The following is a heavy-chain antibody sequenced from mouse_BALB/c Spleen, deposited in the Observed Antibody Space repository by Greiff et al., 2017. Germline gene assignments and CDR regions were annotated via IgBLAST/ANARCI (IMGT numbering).Heavy chain of an antibody. CDR1: GYTFTDYD. Sequence: QVQLQQSGAELVRPGASVTLSCKASGYTFTDYDMHWVKQTPVHGLDWIGAIDPETGGTAYNQKFKGKATLTADKSSSTAYMELRSLTSEDSAVYYGRRSAYYAMDYWGQGTSVTVSS. CDR3: RRSAYYAMDY. J-gene: IGHJ4*01. CDR2: IDPETGGT. V-gene: IGHV1-15*01.